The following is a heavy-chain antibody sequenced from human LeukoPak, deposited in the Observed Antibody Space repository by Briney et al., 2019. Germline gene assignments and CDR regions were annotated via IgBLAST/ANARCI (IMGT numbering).Heavy chain of an antibody. J-gene: IGHJ1*01. V-gene: IGHV3-7*05. Sequence: GGSLRLSCAASGFTFSWEWMSWVRQAPGKGLEWVANINRDGSENYYVDSVKGRFTISRENAKNSLYLQMNSLRVDDTAVYYCARGTDWGQGTSVTVSS. CDR1: GFTFSWEW. CDR3: ARGTD. CDR2: INRDGSEN.